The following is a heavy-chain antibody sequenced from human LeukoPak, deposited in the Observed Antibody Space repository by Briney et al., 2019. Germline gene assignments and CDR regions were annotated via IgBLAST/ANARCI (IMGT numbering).Heavy chain of an antibody. CDR1: GYTFTGYY. D-gene: IGHD3-9*01. CDR2: INPNSGGT. J-gene: IGHJ4*02. Sequence: GASVKVSCTASGYTFTGYYMHWVRQAPGQGLEWMGWINPNSGGTNYAQKFQGRVTMTRDTSISTAYMELSRLRSDDTAVYYCARIPRGQYYDILTGYYTGGHYFDYWGQGTLVTVSS. CDR3: ARIPRGQYYDILTGYYTGGHYFDY. V-gene: IGHV1-2*02.